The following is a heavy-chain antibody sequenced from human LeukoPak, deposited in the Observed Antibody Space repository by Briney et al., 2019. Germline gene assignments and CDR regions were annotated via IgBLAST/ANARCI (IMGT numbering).Heavy chain of an antibody. Sequence: KPSETLSLTCTVSGGSISSYYWSWIRQPPGKGLEWIGYIYYSGSTNYNPSLKSQVTISVDTSKNQFSLKLSSVTAADTAVYYCARLSSSGWFTFDYWGQGTLVTVSS. J-gene: IGHJ4*02. D-gene: IGHD6-19*01. CDR1: GGSISSYY. CDR3: ARLSSSGWFTFDY. CDR2: IYYSGST. V-gene: IGHV4-59*08.